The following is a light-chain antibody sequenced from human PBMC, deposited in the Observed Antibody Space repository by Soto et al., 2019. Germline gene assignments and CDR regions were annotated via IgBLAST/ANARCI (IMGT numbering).Light chain of an antibody. Sequence: EIVLTQSPATLSLSPGERATLSCRASQSVSSYLAWYQQKPGQAPRLLIYDASNRATGIPARFSGSGSGTDFTLTISSLEPEDFAVYCCQQRSNWPRTFGQGTKVDNK. CDR3: QQRSNWPRT. CDR1: QSVSSY. J-gene: IGKJ1*01. V-gene: IGKV3-11*01. CDR2: DAS.